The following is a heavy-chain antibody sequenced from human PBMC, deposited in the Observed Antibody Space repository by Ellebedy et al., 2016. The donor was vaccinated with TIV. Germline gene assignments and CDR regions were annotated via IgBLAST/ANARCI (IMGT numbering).Heavy chain of an antibody. CDR2: ISWNSGNI. J-gene: IGHJ6*02. D-gene: IGHD3-10*01. V-gene: IGHV3-9*01. CDR1: GFIFDDYA. Sequence: PGGSLRLSCTASGFIFDDYAMHWVRQASGKGLEWVSSISWNSGNIDYADSVKGRFSISRDNAKNSLFLQMNSLRVEDTALYYCAKDLSSGTYYYYAMDVWGQGTTVTVS. CDR3: AKDLSSGTYYYYAMDV.